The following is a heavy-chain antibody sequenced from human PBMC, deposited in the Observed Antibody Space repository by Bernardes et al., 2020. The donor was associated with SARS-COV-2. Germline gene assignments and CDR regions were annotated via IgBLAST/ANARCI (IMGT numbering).Heavy chain of an antibody. J-gene: IGHJ4*02. Sequence: ASVKVSCKVSGDTFTEMSIHWVRQTREYTLEWMGGVDPEDGAAHYAPRFEGRLTVTADTSAATAYLELTSLTPEDTAVYYCSTDLTVYPSETSDHVEEGGAIFWGQGTLVTVSS. CDR2: VDPEDGAA. CDR1: GDTFTEMS. D-gene: IGHD3-3*01. CDR3: STDLTVYPSETSDHVEEGGAIF. V-gene: IGHV1-24*01.